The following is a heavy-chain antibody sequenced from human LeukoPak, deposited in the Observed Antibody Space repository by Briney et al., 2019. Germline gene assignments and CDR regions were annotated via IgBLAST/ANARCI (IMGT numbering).Heavy chain of an antibody. J-gene: IGHJ5*02. CDR1: GFTFSSYA. Sequence: GGSLRLSCAASGFTFSSYAMHWVRQAPGKGLEWVAVISYDGSNKYYADSVKGRFTISRDNSKNTLYLQMNSLRAADTAVYYCARAPTYCSSTSCYAGNWFDPWGQGTLVTVSS. V-gene: IGHV3-30*04. D-gene: IGHD2-2*01. CDR3: ARAPTYCSSTSCYAGNWFDP. CDR2: ISYDGSNK.